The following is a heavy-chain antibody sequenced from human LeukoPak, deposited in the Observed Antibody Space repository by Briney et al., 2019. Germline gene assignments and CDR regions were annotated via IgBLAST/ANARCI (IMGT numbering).Heavy chain of an antibody. CDR1: GYTFTSYG. CDR3: ARVVMGSDSLSDYYYYYMDV. Sequence: GASVKVSCKASGYTFTSYGISWVRQAPGQGLEWMGWISAYNGNTNYAQKLQGRVTVTTDTSTSTAYMELRSLRSDDTAVYYCARVVMGSDSLSDYYYYYMDVWGKGTTVTVSS. V-gene: IGHV1-18*01. D-gene: IGHD1-26*01. CDR2: ISAYNGNT. J-gene: IGHJ6*03.